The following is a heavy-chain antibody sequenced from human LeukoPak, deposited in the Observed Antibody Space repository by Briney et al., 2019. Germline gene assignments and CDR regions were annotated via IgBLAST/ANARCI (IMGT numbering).Heavy chain of an antibody. CDR1: GGSISSSCYY. V-gene: IGHV4-39*07. CDR2: IYYSGST. D-gene: IGHD3-10*01. CDR3: ARGTKRLLRGRTKRLWFGAQHSY. J-gene: IGHJ4*02. Sequence: SETLSLTCTVSGGSISSSCYYWGWIRQPPGKGLEWIGSIYYSGSTYYNPSLKSRVTISVDTSKNQFSLKLSSVTAADTAVYYCARGTKRLLRGRTKRLWFGAQHSYWGQGTLVTVSS.